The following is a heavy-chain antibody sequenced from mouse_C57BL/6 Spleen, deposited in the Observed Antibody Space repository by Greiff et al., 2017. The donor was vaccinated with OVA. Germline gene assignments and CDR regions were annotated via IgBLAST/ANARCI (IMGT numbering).Heavy chain of an antibody. Sequence: QVQLQQSGPELVKPGASVKISCKASGYAFSSSWMNWVKQRPGKGLEWIGRIYPGDGDTNYNGKVKGKATLTADKSSSTAYMQLSSLTSEDSAVYFCARYGTTVVAFDYWGQGTTLTVSS. CDR2: IYPGDGDT. V-gene: IGHV1-82*01. CDR1: GYAFSSSW. D-gene: IGHD1-1*01. CDR3: ARYGTTVVAFDY. J-gene: IGHJ2*01.